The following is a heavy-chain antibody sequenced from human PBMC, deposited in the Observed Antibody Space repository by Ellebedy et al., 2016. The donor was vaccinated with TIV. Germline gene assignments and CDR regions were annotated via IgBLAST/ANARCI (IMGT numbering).Heavy chain of an antibody. CDR3: VREGTGAAITHRWYLDL. CDR2: MSSSSSYT. V-gene: IGHV3-11*06. D-gene: IGHD5-24*01. CDR1: GFIFSDYY. Sequence: PGGSLRLSCVASGFIFSDYYMSWIRQAPGKGLEWVSYMSSSSSYTNYEDSVKGRFTISRDNAKNSLYLEMSSLRVEYTAVYYCVREGTGAAITHRWYLDLWGRGTLVTVSS. J-gene: IGHJ2*01.